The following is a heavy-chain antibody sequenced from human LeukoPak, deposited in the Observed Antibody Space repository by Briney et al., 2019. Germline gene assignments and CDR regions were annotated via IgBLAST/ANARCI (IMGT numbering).Heavy chain of an antibody. CDR3: ARHYYDSSGYYRRPGGFDY. CDR2: ISSSSSTI. J-gene: IGHJ4*02. V-gene: IGHV3-48*01. D-gene: IGHD3-22*01. CDR1: GFTFSSYS. Sequence: PGGSLRLSCAASGFTFSSYSMNWVRQAPGKGLEWVSYISSSSSTIYYADSVKGRFTISRDNAKNSLYLQMNSLRAEDTAVYYCARHYYDSSGYYRRPGGFDYWGQGTLVTVSS.